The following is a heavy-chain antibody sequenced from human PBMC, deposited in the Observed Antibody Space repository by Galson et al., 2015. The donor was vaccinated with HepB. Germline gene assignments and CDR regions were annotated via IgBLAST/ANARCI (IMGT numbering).Heavy chain of an antibody. D-gene: IGHD6-19*01. CDR3: ARDRPVYSSGWFEGDY. J-gene: IGHJ4*02. CDR2: ISSSSSTI. CDR1: GFTFSSYS. V-gene: IGHV3-48*01. Sequence: SLRLSCAASGFTFSSYSMNWVRQAPGKGLEWVSYISSSSSTIYYADSVKGRFTISRDNAKNSLYLQMNSLRAEDTAVYYCARDRPVYSSGWFEGDYWGQGTLVTVSS.